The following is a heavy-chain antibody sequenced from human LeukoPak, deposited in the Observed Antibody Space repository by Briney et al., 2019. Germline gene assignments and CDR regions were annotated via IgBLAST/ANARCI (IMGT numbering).Heavy chain of an antibody. D-gene: IGHD4-17*01. CDR3: ARDLYGDYAHDS. Sequence: SVKGRFTISRDNAKNSLYLQMNSLSAEDTAVYYCARDLYGDYAHDSWGQGTLVTVSS. J-gene: IGHJ4*02. V-gene: IGHV3-11*06.